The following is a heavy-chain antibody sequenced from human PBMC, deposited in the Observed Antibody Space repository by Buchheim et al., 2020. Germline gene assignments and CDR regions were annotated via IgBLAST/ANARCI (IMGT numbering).Heavy chain of an antibody. J-gene: IGHJ4*02. CDR2: IYYSGST. V-gene: IGHV4-31*03. D-gene: IGHD2-2*01. Sequence: QVQLQESGPGLVKPSQTLSLTCTVSGGSISSGGYYWSWIRQHPGKGLEWIGYIYYSGSTYYNPSLKSRVTISVDTSKNQFSLKLSFVTAADTAVYYCARSDCSSTSCYGRQPNFDYWGQGTL. CDR3: ARSDCSSTSCYGRQPNFDY. CDR1: GGSISSGGYY.